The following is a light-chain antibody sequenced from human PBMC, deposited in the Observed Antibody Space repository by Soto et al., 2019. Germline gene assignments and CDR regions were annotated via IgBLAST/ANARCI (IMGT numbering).Light chain of an antibody. CDR1: QSVSSY. Sequence: EIVLTQSPATLSLSPGERATLSCRASQSVSSYLAWYQQKPGQAPRLLIYDASNRATGIPARFSGGGSGTDFTLPISSLEPEDFAVYYCQQRNNWPPITFGQGTRLEIK. CDR2: DAS. CDR3: QQRNNWPPIT. V-gene: IGKV3-11*01. J-gene: IGKJ5*01.